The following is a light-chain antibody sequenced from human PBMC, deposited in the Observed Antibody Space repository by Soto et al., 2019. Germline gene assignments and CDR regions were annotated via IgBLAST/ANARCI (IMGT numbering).Light chain of an antibody. CDR2: DAS. V-gene: IGKV1-5*01. Sequence: DIQMTQSPSTLSASVGDRVTITCRASQSISSWLAWYQQKPGKAPKLLIYDASSLESGVPSRFSGSGSGTDSSLTISSLQPEDCATYYRQQSYSTPLYTFGQGTKLEIK. CDR3: QQSYSTPLYT. CDR1: QSISSW. J-gene: IGKJ2*01.